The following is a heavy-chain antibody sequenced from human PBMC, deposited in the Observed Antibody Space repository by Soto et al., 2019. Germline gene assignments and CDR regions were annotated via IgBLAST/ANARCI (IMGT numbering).Heavy chain of an antibody. CDR1: GYTFTSYD. Sequence: ASVKVYCKASGYTFTSYDINWVRQATGQGLEWMGWMNPNSGNTGYAQKFQGRVTMTRNTSISTAYMELSSLRSEDTVVYYCARDSYDSSGYDAFGIWGQGTMVTVSS. CDR2: MNPNSGNT. V-gene: IGHV1-8*01. J-gene: IGHJ3*02. CDR3: ARDSYDSSGYDAFGI. D-gene: IGHD3-22*01.